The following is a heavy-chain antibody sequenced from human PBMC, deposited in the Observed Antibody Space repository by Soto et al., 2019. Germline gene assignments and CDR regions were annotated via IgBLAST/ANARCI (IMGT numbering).Heavy chain of an antibody. V-gene: IGHV3-7*05. CDR1: GFTFSSYW. D-gene: IGHD2-2*01. CDR2: IKQDGSEK. Sequence: GGSLRLSCAASGFTFSSYWMSWVRQAPGKGLEWVANIKQDGSEKYYVDSVKGRFTISRDNAKNSLYLQMNSLRAEDTAVYYCARDREMEYCSSTSCYANYYYYYGMDVWGQGTTVTVSS. CDR3: ARDREMEYCSSTSCYANYYYYYGMDV. J-gene: IGHJ6*02.